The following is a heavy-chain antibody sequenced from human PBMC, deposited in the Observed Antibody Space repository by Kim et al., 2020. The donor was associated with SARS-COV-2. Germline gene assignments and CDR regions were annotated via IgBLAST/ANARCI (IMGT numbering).Heavy chain of an antibody. Sequence: YADSVKGRFTISRDNAKNSRYLQMNRRRVEDTAMYYCARWRWRRSEFDYWGQGILVTVSS. J-gene: IGHJ4*02. V-gene: IGHV3-11*06. CDR3: ARWRWRRSEFDY. D-gene: IGHD5-12*01.